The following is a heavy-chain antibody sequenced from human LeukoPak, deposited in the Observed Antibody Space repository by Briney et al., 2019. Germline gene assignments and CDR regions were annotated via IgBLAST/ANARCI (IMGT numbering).Heavy chain of an antibody. Sequence: SETLSLTCTVSGGSISSYYWSWIRQPPGKGLEWIGYIYCSGSTNCNPSLKSRVTISVDTSNYQFSLKLSSVTAADTAVYYCATIAGSSSYWGQGTLVTVSS. CDR2: IYCSGST. CDR3: ATIAGSSSY. J-gene: IGHJ4*02. V-gene: IGHV4-59*08. CDR1: GGSISSYY. D-gene: IGHD6-6*01.